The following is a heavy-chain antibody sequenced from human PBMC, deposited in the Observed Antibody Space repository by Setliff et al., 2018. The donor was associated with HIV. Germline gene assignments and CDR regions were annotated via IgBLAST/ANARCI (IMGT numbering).Heavy chain of an antibody. CDR3: TTDLIIRGVIIDGALR. CDR1: GITFGNAW. V-gene: IGHV3-15*01. Sequence: PGGSLRLSCAVSGITFGNAWMSWVRQAPGKGLEWVGRIKSKADGGATDYAAPVKGRFSISRDDSKNMLCLQMNSLETEDTAVYYCTTDLIIRGVIIDGALRWGQGTLVTVSS. CDR2: IKSKADGGAT. D-gene: IGHD3-10*01. J-gene: IGHJ4*02.